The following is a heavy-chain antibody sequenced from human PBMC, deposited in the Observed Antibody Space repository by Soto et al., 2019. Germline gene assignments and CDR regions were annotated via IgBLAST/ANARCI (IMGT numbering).Heavy chain of an antibody. CDR3: ATYSGSYFPVGHDR. Sequence: VHLVESGGGLVEPGGSLRLSCEGSGFMFRRYWMSWVRQAPGGGLEWVGNIKPDGSEIHYLGALEGRFTIFRDNARRSMYLEMNSLRAEDTAVYFCATYSGSYFPVGHDRWGQGTLVVVSS. J-gene: IGHJ4*02. CDR1: GFMFRRYW. D-gene: IGHD3-10*01. CDR2: IKPDGSEI. V-gene: IGHV3-7*01.